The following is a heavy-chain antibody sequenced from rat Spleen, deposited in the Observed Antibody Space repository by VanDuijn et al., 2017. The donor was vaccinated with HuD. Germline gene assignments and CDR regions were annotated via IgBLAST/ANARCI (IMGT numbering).Heavy chain of an antibody. CDR1: GFTFSDYN. D-gene: IGHD1-1*01. Sequence: EVQLVESGGGLVQPGRSLKLSCAASGFTFSDYNMAWVRQAPKKGLEWVATISYDGSSTYYRNSVKGRFTISRDKAKSTLYLQMDSLRSEDTATYYCARYYYGYWYFDFWGPGTMVTVSS. CDR2: ISYDGSST. V-gene: IGHV5-7*01. CDR3: ARYYYGYWYFDF. J-gene: IGHJ1*01.